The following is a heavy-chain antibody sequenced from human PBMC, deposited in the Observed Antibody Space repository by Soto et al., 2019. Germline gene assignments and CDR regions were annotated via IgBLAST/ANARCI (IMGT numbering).Heavy chain of an antibody. CDR3: ARRGSSGGYYYYGMDV. CDR2: IIPIFGTA. CDR1: GGTFSSYA. J-gene: IGHJ6*02. V-gene: IGHV1-69*13. D-gene: IGHD6-6*01. Sequence: GASVKVSCKASGGTFSSYAISWVRQAPGQGLEWMGGIIPIFGTANYAQKFQGRVTITADESTSTAYMELSSLRSEDTAVYYCARRGSSGGYYYYGMDVWGQGTTVTVSS.